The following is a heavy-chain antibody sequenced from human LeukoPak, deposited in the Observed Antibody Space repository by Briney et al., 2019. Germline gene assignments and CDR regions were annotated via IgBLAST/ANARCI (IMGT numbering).Heavy chain of an antibody. CDR3: ARHWTYYDFWSGYYRHDAFDI. J-gene: IGHJ3*02. V-gene: IGHV4-59*08. Sequence: SETLSLTCTVSGGSISSYYWSWIRQPPGKGLEWIGYSHHSGATNYNPSLNSRVTISIVTSKNQFSLKLSSVTAADTAVYYCARHWTYYDFWSGYYRHDAFDIWGQGTMVTVSS. D-gene: IGHD3-3*01. CDR1: GGSISSYY. CDR2: SHHSGAT.